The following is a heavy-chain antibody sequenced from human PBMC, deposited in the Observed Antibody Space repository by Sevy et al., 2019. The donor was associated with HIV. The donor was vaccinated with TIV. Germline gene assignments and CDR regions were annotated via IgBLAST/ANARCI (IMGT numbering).Heavy chain of an antibody. V-gene: IGHV4-59*13. Sequence: SETLSLTCSVSGGSIGSYYWAWVRQPPGKGLEWIGNIYYTGRVDYNHSLQSRVAMSVDTSKNQFSLALMSVTAAVAAVYYCARSRLWNGYLDYWGQGALVTVSS. CDR2: IYYTGRV. CDR3: ARSRLWNGYLDY. J-gene: IGHJ4*02. D-gene: IGHD2-21*01. CDR1: GGSIGSYY.